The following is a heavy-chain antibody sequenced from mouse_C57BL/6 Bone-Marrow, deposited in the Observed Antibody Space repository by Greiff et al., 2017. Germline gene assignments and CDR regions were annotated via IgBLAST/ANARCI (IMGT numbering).Heavy chain of an antibody. CDR2: IDPSDSYT. CDR3: ARHDYYAMDY. V-gene: IGHV1-50*01. Sequence: VQLQQPGAELVKPGASVKLSCKASGYTFTSYWMQWVKQRPGQGLEWIGEIDPSDSYTNYNQKFKGKATLTVDTSSSTAYMQLSSLTSEDSAVYYCARHDYYAMDYWGQGTSVTVSS. J-gene: IGHJ4*01. CDR1: GYTFTSYW.